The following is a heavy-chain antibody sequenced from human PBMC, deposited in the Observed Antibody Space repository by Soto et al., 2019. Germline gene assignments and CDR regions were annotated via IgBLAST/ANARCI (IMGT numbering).Heavy chain of an antibody. CDR1: GFTFSDYG. CDR3: ARDSGGWPDT. CDR2: ITSGSSDSK. V-gene: IGHV3-48*01. D-gene: IGHD2-15*01. J-gene: IGHJ5*02. Sequence: EVQLVESGGGLVQPGGSLRLSCAASGFTFSDYGMNWVRQAAGKGLECISYITSGSSDSKSYADSVKGRFTTSRDNAKNSLYLQMNSLRAEDTAVYYCARDSGGWPDTWGQGTLVTVSS.